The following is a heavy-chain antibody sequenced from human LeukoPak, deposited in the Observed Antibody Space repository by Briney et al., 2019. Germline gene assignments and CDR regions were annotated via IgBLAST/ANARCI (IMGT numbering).Heavy chain of an antibody. V-gene: IGHV3-30-3*01. Sequence: GGSLRLSCAASGFTFSSYAMHWVRQAPGKGLEWVAVISYDGSNKYYADSVKGRFTISRDNSKNTLYLQMNSLRAEDTAVYYCAKELYGDPNFDYWGQGTLVTVSS. CDR1: GFTFSSYA. D-gene: IGHD4-17*01. J-gene: IGHJ4*02. CDR3: AKELYGDPNFDY. CDR2: ISYDGSNK.